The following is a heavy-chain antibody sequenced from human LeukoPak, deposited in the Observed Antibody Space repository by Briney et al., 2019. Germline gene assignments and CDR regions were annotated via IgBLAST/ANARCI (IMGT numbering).Heavy chain of an antibody. CDR1: GFTFSSYG. CDR3: AKDAGLRFLGRRQDY. V-gene: IGHV3-30*18. CDR2: ISYDGSNK. J-gene: IGHJ4*02. Sequence: PGGSLRLSCAASGFTFSSYGMHWVRQAPGKGLEWVAVISYDGSNKYYADSVKGRFTISRDNSKNTLYLQMNSLRAEDTAVYYCAKDAGLRFLGRRQDYWGQGTLVTVSS. D-gene: IGHD3-3*01.